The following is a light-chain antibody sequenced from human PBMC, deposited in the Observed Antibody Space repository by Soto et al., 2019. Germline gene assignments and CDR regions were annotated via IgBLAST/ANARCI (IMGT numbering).Light chain of an antibody. J-gene: IGLJ1*01. Sequence: VLTQPPSASGTPGQRVTISCSGSSSNIGSNSVNWYQQPPGTAPKLLIYSNDRRPSGVPDRFSGSKSGTSASLAISGLQSEDEADYYCAAWDDSLNGYVFGTGTKVTVL. CDR1: SSNIGSNS. CDR2: SND. V-gene: IGLV1-44*01. CDR3: AAWDDSLNGYV.